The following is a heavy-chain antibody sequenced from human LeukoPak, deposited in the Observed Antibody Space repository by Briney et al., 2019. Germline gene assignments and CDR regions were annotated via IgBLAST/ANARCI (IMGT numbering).Heavy chain of an antibody. CDR2: IYYSGST. Sequence: SETLSLTCTVSGGSISSYYWSWIRQPPGKGLEWIGYIYYSGSTNYNPSLKSRVTISVDTSKNQFSLKLSSMTAADTAVYYCARGGYYDFWSGYSPYYFDYWGQGTLVTVSS. CDR1: GGSISSYY. J-gene: IGHJ4*02. V-gene: IGHV4-59*01. CDR3: ARGGYYDFWSGYSPYYFDY. D-gene: IGHD3-3*01.